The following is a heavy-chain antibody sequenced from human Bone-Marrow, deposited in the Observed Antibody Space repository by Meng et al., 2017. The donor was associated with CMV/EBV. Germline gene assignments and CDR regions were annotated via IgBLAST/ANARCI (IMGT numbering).Heavy chain of an antibody. Sequence: SETLSLTCTVSGGSISSGGYYWSWIRQHPGKGLEWIGYIYYSGSTYYNPSLKSRVTISVDTSKNQFSLKLSSVTAADTAVYYCARGRDIVVVPAAHYYGMDVWGQGTTVTVSS. CDR1: GGSISSGGYY. V-gene: IGHV4-31*03. CDR2: IYYSGST. J-gene: IGHJ6*02. D-gene: IGHD2-2*01. CDR3: ARGRDIVVVPAAHYYGMDV.